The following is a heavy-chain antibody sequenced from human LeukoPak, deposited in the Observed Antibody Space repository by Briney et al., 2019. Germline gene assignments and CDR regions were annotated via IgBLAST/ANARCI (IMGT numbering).Heavy chain of an antibody. D-gene: IGHD3-22*01. CDR3: ARVNMTYKSDTSGYSDY. Sequence: PWASVKVSCKTSGYTFSSYSIKWVRQATGQGLEWMGWMNPKSGDTGYGQKFQGRLTMTRQTSISTAFLELRSLSSEDTAIYYCARVNMTYKSDTSGYSDYWGQGTLVSVSS. V-gene: IGHV1-8*01. CDR2: MNPKSGDT. J-gene: IGHJ4*02. CDR1: GYTFSSYS.